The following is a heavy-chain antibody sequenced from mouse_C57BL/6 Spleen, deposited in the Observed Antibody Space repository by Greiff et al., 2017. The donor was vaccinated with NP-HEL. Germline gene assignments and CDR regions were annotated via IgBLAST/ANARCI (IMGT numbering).Heavy chain of an antibody. J-gene: IGHJ2*01. CDR3: ARPGSGYFDY. CDR1: GFTFSDYG. CDR2: ISSGSSTI. Sequence: EVQRVESGGGLVKPGGSLKLSCAASGFTFSDYGMHWVRQAPEKGLEWVAYISSGSSTIYYADTVKGRFTISRDNAKNTLFLQMTSLRSEDTAMYYCARPGSGYFDYWGQGTTLTVSS. D-gene: IGHD1-3*01. V-gene: IGHV5-17*01.